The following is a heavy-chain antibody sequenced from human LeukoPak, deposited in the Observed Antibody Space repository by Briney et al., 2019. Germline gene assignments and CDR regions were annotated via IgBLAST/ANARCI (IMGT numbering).Heavy chain of an antibody. V-gene: IGHV1-69*02. D-gene: IGHD3-16*01. CDR1: GGTFSSYT. CDR2: IIPILGIA. CDR3: ARGGDLKGELDY. J-gene: IGHJ4*02. Sequence: SVKVSCKASGGTFSSYTISWVRQAPGQGLEWMGRIIPILGIANYAQKFQGRVTITADKSTSTAYMELSSLRSEDTAVYYCARGGDLKGELDYWGQGTLVTVSS.